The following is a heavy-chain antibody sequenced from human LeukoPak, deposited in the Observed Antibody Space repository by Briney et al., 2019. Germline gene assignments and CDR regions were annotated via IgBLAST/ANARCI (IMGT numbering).Heavy chain of an antibody. CDR3: ARPTYYYDSSGYYSPNWFDP. V-gene: IGHV4-39*07. CDR2: IYYSGST. J-gene: IGHJ5*02. CDR1: GGSISSSSYY. Sequence: SETLSLTCTVSGGSISSSSYYWGWIRQPPGKGLEWNGSIYYSGSTYYNPSLKSRVTISVDTSKNQFSLKLSSVTAADTAVYYCARPTYYYDSSGYYSPNWFDPWGQGTLVTVSS. D-gene: IGHD3-22*01.